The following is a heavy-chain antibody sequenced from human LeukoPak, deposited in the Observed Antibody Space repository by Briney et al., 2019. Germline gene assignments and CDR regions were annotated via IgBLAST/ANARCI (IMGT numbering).Heavy chain of an antibody. CDR1: GFTFSSYW. Sequence: TGGSLRLSCAASGFTFSSYWMHWVRQAPGKGLVWVSRINSDGSSTSYADSVKGRFTISRDNAKNTLYLQMNSLRAEDTAVYYCAREVGHSYGGEAFGYWGQGTLVTVSS. CDR2: INSDGSST. J-gene: IGHJ4*02. D-gene: IGHD5-18*01. V-gene: IGHV3-74*01. CDR3: AREVGHSYGGEAFGY.